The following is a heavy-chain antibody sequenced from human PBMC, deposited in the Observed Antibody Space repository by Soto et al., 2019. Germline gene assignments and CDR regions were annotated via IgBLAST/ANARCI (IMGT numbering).Heavy chain of an antibody. CDR2: ISGRDDST. V-gene: IGHV3-23*01. CDR1: GFSFTTYA. Sequence: XGSLRLSCAASGFSFTTYAMSWIRQAPAKGLEWISRISGRDDSTYYADSVKGRFTISRDNSKNTLYLEMNRLRAEDTALYYRAKVSYQSLTVVEGFDQCGQRTLVTVSS. CDR3: AKVSYQSLTVVEGFDQ. D-gene: IGHD3-22*01. J-gene: IGHJ4*02.